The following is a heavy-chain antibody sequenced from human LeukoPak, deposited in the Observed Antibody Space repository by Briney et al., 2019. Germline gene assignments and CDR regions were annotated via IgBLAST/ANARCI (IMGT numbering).Heavy chain of an antibody. V-gene: IGHV3-48*01. CDR2: ISLSSSTI. CDR3: STAKFDY. Sequence: GVSLRLSCAASGVTLSSYSINWVRQAPGKGLEWVSYISLSSSTIYYADSVKGRFTISRDNAKNSLFLQMSSLRAEDTAVYYCSTAKFDYWGQGTLVTVSS. CDR1: GVTLSSYS. J-gene: IGHJ4*02.